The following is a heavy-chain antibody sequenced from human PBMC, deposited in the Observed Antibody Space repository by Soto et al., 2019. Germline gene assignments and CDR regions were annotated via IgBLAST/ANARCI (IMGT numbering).Heavy chain of an antibody. Sequence: SETLSLTCTVSGGSISTYYGSRIRQPPGKGLEWIGYIYYSGSTNYNPSLKSRVTISVDTSKNQFSLKLSSVTAADTAVYYCARLGLLEWLSPLDYYYMDVWGKGTTVTVSS. CDR3: ARLGLLEWLSPLDYYYMDV. CDR2: IYYSGST. D-gene: IGHD3-3*01. J-gene: IGHJ6*03. V-gene: IGHV4-59*01. CDR1: GGSISTYY.